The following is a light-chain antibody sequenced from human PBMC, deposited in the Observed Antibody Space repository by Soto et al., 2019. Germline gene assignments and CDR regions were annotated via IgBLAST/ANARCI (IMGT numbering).Light chain of an antibody. CDR2: EVS. CDR1: TNDVGTYNL. Sequence: QSALTQPASVSGSPGQWITISCTGTTNDVGTYNLISWYQHHPGKPPKIMIYEVSRRPSGVSNRFSGSKSGNTASLTISGLQAEDEADYYCCSYARSTTFDVVFGGGTKLTVL. J-gene: IGLJ2*01. CDR3: CSYARSTTFDVV. V-gene: IGLV2-23*02.